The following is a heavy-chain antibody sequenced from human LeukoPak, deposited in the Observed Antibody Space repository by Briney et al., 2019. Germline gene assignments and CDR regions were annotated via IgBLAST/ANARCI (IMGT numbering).Heavy chain of an antibody. CDR2: VSGDGGTT. Sequence: GGSLRLSCSASGFTFNAYGMGWVRQAPGKGLEWVSVVSGDGGTTYYADSVRGRFTISRDNSKNTLYMQINSLGDEDTAVYYCAKGGKWDVTPFDYWGQGTLVTVSS. J-gene: IGHJ4*02. V-gene: IGHV3-23*01. CDR3: AKGGKWDVTPFDY. D-gene: IGHD1-26*01. CDR1: GFTFNAYG.